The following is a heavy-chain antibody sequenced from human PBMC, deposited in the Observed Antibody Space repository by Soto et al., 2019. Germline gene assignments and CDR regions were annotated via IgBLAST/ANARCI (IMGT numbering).Heavy chain of an antibody. CDR1: GGTFSSYA. CDR3: ASRNSGYDWDYYGMDV. Sequence: ASVKVSCKASGGTFSSYAISWVLQAPGQGLEWMGGIIPIFGTANYAQKFQGRVTITADESTSTAYMELSSLRSEDTAVYYCASRNSGYDWDYYGMDVWGQGTTVTVSS. V-gene: IGHV1-69*13. J-gene: IGHJ6*02. CDR2: IIPIFGTA. D-gene: IGHD5-12*01.